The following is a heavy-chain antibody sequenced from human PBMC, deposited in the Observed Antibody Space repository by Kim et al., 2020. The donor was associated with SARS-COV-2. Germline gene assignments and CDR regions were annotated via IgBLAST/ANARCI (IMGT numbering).Heavy chain of an antibody. CDR2: IYYSGST. D-gene: IGHD6-19*01. CDR1: GGSISSSSYY. Sequence: SETLSLTCTVSGGSISSSSYYWGWIRQPPGKGLERIGNIYYSGSTQYNPSLKSRVTISVDTSKNQFSLKLSSVTAADTAVYYCARQPMYSSGWFDYWGQGTLVTVSS. CDR3: ARQPMYSSGWFDY. J-gene: IGHJ4*02. V-gene: IGHV4-39*01.